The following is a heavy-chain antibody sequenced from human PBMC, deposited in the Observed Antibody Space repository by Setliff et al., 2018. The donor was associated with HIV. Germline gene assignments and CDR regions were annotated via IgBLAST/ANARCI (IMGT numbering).Heavy chain of an antibody. J-gene: IGHJ3*01. CDR3: ARGDNFWSGYNF. D-gene: IGHD3-3*01. Sequence: SETLSLTCTVSGGSMTSSNYYWGWIRQSPGRGLEWIGSISSSGSTTYHPSLRSRVTVSAATSKNQFSLKLTSVTAADTAVYYCARGDNFWSGYNFWGQGTMVTVSS. CDR2: ISSSGST. V-gene: IGHV4-39*07. CDR1: GGSMTSSNYY.